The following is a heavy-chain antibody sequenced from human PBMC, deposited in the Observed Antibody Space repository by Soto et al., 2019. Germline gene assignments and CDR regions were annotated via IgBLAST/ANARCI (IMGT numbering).Heavy chain of an antibody. V-gene: IGHV5-51*01. CDR2: IYPGDSDT. Sequence: GASLKISCKGSGYSFTSYWIGWVRQMPGKGLEWMGIIYPGDSDTRYSPSFQGQVTISADKSISTAYLQWSSLKASDTAVYYCAISQYCSGGYCYTNSLYYFDYWGQGTLVTVS. CDR1: GYSFTSYW. D-gene: IGHD2-15*01. J-gene: IGHJ4*02. CDR3: AISQYCSGGYCYTNSLYYFDY.